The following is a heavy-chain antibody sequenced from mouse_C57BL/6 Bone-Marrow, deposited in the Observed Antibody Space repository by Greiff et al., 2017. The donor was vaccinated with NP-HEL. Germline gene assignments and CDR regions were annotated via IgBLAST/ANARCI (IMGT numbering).Heavy chain of an antibody. V-gene: IGHV1-26*01. CDR3: ARYRAMDY. CDR1: GYTFTDYY. CDR2: INPNNGGT. Sequence: EVQLQQSGPELVKPGASVKISCKASGYTFTDYYMNWVKQSHGKSLEWIGDINPNNGGTSYNQKFKGKATSTVDKSSSTAYMELRSLTSEDSAVYYCARYRAMDYWGQGTSVTVSS. J-gene: IGHJ4*01.